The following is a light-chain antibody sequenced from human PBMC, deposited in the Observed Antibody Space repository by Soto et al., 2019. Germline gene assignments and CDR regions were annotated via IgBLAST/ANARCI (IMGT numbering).Light chain of an antibody. CDR2: WAS. J-gene: IGKJ1*01. Sequence: DIVMTQSPDSLAVSLGERVTINCKSSQSVLYSSNNKNYLAWYQQKPRQPPKLLIFWASTRESGVPDRFSGSGSGTDFTLTISSLQAEDVAVYYCQQYYSIPWTFGQGTKVEIK. CDR1: QSVLYSSNNKNY. CDR3: QQYYSIPWT. V-gene: IGKV4-1*01.